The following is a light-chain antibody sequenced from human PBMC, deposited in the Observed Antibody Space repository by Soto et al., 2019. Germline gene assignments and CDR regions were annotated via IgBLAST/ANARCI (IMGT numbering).Light chain of an antibody. CDR2: EVS. CDR1: SSDVGGYNF. Sequence: QSALTQPASVSGSPGQSVTISCTGTSSDVGGYNFVSWYQQHPGKAPKLIIYEVSNRPSGVSTRLSGSKSGNTASLSISGLQTEDGADYYCCSYTSRSTLVFGAGTKVTVL. V-gene: IGLV2-14*01. J-gene: IGLJ1*01. CDR3: CSYTSRSTLV.